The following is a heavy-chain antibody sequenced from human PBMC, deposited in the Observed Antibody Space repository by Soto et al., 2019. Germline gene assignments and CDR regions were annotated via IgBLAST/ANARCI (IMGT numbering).Heavy chain of an antibody. J-gene: IGHJ6*02. Sequence: ASVKVSCKASGYTFTGYYMHWVRQAPGQGLEWMGWINPNSGGTNYAQKFQGWVTMTGGTSISTAYMELSRLRSDDTAVYYCARVTQDFYYGMDVWGQGTTVTVSS. V-gene: IGHV1-2*04. CDR1: GYTFTGYY. D-gene: IGHD2-15*01. CDR3: ARVTQDFYYGMDV. CDR2: INPNSGGT.